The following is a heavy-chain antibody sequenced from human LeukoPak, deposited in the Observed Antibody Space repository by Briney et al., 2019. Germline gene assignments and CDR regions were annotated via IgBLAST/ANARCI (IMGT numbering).Heavy chain of an antibody. CDR1: GFTFSSYG. V-gene: IGHV3-30*18. D-gene: IGHD5-18*01. J-gene: IGHJ4*02. CDR3: AKDARLAGYSYGEVDY. Sequence: PGGSLRLSCAASGFTFSSYGMHWVRQAPGKGLEGVAVISYDGSNKYYADSVKGRFTISRGNSKNTLYLQMNSLRAEDTAVYYCAKDARLAGYSYGEVDYWGQGTLVTVSS. CDR2: ISYDGSNK.